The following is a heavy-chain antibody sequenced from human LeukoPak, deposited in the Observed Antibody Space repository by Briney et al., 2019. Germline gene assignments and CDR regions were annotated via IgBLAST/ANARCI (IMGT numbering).Heavy chain of an antibody. D-gene: IGHD4-17*01. CDR2: ISYDGSET. CDR3: AIVPYGDYDVATNYYYGMDV. J-gene: IGHJ6*04. CDR1: GFIFSSYG. V-gene: IGHV3-30*03. Sequence: GGPLRLSCAASGFIFSSYGMHWVRQAPGKGLEWVALISYDGSETYYADSVKGRFTISRDNSKNTLYLQMNSLRAEDTAVYYCAIVPYGDYDVATNYYYGMDVWGKGTTVTVSS.